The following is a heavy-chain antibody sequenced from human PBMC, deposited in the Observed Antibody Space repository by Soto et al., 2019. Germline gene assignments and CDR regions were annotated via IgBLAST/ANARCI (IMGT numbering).Heavy chain of an antibody. D-gene: IGHD4-17*01. Sequence: QLQLQESGSGLVKPSQTLSLTCAVSGGSISSGCYSWSWIRQPPGKGLEWIGYIYHSGSTYYNPFIKSPVIISEDRSKNPVSLKLGYDTAAYTAVYYCSRGPRDDGDYRGNWFDPLGQGTLVTVSS. V-gene: IGHV4-30-2*01. CDR2: IYHSGST. CDR1: GGSISSGCYS. J-gene: IGHJ5*02. CDR3: SRGPRDDGDYRGNWFDP.